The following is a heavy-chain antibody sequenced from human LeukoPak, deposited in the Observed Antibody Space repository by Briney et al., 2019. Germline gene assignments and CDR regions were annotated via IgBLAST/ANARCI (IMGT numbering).Heavy chain of an antibody. Sequence: SEILSLTCAVYGGSFSGYYWSWIRQPPGKGLEWIGEINHSGSTNYNPSLKSRVTISVDTSKNQFSLKLSSVTAADTAVYYCTSEAGTGAMDVWGQGTTVTVSS. CDR1: GGSFSGYY. J-gene: IGHJ6*02. CDR3: TSEAGTGAMDV. CDR2: INHSGST. V-gene: IGHV4-34*01. D-gene: IGHD6-19*01.